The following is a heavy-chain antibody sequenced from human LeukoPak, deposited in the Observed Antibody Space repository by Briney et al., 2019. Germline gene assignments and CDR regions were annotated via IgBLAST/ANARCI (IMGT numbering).Heavy chain of an antibody. CDR3: ARVSLIFGVVIIPNNWFDP. Sequence: ASVKVSCKASGYTFTSYGISWVRQAPGQGLEWMGWISAYNGNTNYAQKLQGRVTMTTDTSTSTAYMELRSLRSDDTAVYYCARVSLIFGVVIIPNNWFDPWGQGTLVTVSS. CDR1: GYTFTSYG. J-gene: IGHJ5*02. CDR2: ISAYNGNT. D-gene: IGHD3-3*01. V-gene: IGHV1-18*01.